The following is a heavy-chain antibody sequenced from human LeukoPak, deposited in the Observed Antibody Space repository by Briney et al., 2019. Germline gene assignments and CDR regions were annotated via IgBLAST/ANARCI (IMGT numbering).Heavy chain of an antibody. CDR3: ARILGYCSGGSCQSYYYGMDV. CDR2: IIPILGIA. V-gene: IGHV1-69*04. Sequence: SVKVSCKASGGTFSSYAISWVRQAPGQGLEWMGRIIPILGIANYTQKFQGRVTITADKSTSTAYMELSSLRSEDTAVYYCARILGYCSGGSCQSYYYGMDVWGQGTAVSVSS. J-gene: IGHJ6*02. D-gene: IGHD2-15*01. CDR1: GGTFSSYA.